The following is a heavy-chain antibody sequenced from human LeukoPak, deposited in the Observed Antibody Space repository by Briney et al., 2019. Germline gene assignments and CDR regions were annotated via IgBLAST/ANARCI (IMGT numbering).Heavy chain of an antibody. CDR2: ISWNSGSI. J-gene: IGHJ4*02. CDR1: GFTFDDYA. CDR3: AKDVLGDGILTGYTPVFDY. Sequence: PGGSLRLSRAASGFTFDDYAMHWVRQAPGKGLEWVSGISWNSGSIGYADSVKGRFTISRDNAKNSLYLQMNSLRAEDTALYYCAKDVLGDGILTGYTPVFDYWGQGTLVTVSS. V-gene: IGHV3-9*01. D-gene: IGHD3-9*01.